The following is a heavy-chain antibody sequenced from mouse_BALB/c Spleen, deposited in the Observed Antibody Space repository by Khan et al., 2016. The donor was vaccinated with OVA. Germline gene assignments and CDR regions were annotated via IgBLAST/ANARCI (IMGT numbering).Heavy chain of an antibody. CDR3: ARRGLRWDFDY. Sequence: VQLKQSGAELAKPGASVKMSCKASGYTFINYWILWVKQRPGQGLAWIGYINPSTAYTEYNQNFKDKATLTADKSSRTAYMQLSSLTSEDSAVYYCARRGLRWDFDYWGQGTTLTVSS. CDR2: INPSTAYT. V-gene: IGHV1-7*01. CDR1: GYTFINYW. J-gene: IGHJ2*01. D-gene: IGHD1-1*01.